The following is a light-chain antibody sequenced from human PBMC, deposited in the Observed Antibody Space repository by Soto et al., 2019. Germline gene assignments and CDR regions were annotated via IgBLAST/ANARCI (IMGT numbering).Light chain of an antibody. CDR2: DVS. CDR3: QQFNIYPIT. Sequence: AIQVTQSPSSLSASVGDRVTITCRASQDIRGALAWYQQKPGKAPKLLIYDVSTVQSGFPSRFSGRDSGTEFTLTIPSLQPEDFATYYCQQFNIYPITFGQGTRLDI. J-gene: IGKJ5*01. V-gene: IGKV1-13*02. CDR1: QDIRGA.